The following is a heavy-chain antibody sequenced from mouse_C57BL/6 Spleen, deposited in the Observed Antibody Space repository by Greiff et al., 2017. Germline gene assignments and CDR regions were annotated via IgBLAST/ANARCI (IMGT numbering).Heavy chain of an antibody. CDR1: GFTFSDYG. D-gene: IGHD2-5*01. Sequence: EVKLAESGGGLVKPGGSLKLSCAASGFTFSDYGMHWVRQAPEKGLEWVAYISSGSSTIYYADTVKGRFTISRDNAKNTLFLQMTSLRSEDTAMYYCARPYYSNYGYAMDYWGQGTSVTVSS. CDR2: ISSGSSTI. CDR3: ARPYYSNYGYAMDY. V-gene: IGHV5-17*01. J-gene: IGHJ4*01.